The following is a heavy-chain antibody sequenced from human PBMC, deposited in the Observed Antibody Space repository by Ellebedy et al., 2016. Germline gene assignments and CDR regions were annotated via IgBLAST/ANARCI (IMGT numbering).Heavy chain of an antibody. CDR3: ARDRVYYYDSSGYYDAFDI. Sequence: GGSLRLSCAASGFTFSSYAMHWVRQAPGKGLEWVAVISYDGSNKYYADSVKGRFTISRDNSKNTLYLQMNSLRAEDTAVYYCARDRVYYYDSSGYYDAFDIWGQGTMVTVSS. CDR1: GFTFSSYA. D-gene: IGHD3-22*01. J-gene: IGHJ3*02. CDR2: ISYDGSNK. V-gene: IGHV3-30-3*01.